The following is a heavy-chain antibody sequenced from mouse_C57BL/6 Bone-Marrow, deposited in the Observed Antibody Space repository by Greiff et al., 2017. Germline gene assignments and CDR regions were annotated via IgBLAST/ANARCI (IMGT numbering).Heavy chain of an antibody. Sequence: EVKLQESGPGLVKPSQSLSLTCSVTGYSITSGYYWNWIRQFPGNKLEWMGYISYDGSNNYNPSLKNRISITRDTSKNQFFLKLNSVTTEDTATYYCARVYDYDPMGYWGQGTSVTVSS. J-gene: IGHJ4*01. V-gene: IGHV3-6*01. CDR2: ISYDGSN. D-gene: IGHD2-4*01. CDR3: ARVYDYDPMGY. CDR1: GYSITSGYY.